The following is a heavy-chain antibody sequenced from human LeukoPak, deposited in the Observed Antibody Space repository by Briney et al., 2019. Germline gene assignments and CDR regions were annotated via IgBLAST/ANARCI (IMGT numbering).Heavy chain of an antibody. D-gene: IGHD6-13*01. J-gene: IGHJ4*02. CDR3: ARSRQLAGFDY. CDR2: IYYSGST. V-gene: IGHV4-39*01. Sequence: SETLSLTCTVSGSSISSSSYYWGWIPQPPGKGLEWIGCIYYSGSTYYNPSLKSRVTISVDTSKNQFSLKLSSVTAADTAVYYCARSRQLAGFDYWGQGTLVTVSS. CDR1: GSSISSSSYY.